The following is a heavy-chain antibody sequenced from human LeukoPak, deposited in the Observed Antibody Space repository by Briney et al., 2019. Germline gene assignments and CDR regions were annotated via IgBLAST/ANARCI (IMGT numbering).Heavy chain of an antibody. V-gene: IGHV3-64*01. CDR3: ARVRCSGGNCYTNEYYFDY. J-gene: IGHJ4*02. Sequence: HPGGSLRLSCAASGFTFSAYGMHWVRQVPGKGLEYVSAISSNGGSTYYANSVKGRFTISRDNSKNTLYLQMGSLRAEDMAVYYCARVRCSGGNCYTNEYYFDYWGQGTLVTVSS. CDR1: GFTFSAYG. D-gene: IGHD2-15*01. CDR2: ISSNGGST.